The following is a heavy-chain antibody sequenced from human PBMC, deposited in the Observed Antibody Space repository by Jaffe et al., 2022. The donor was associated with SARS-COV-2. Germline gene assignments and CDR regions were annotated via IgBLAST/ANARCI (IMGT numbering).Heavy chain of an antibody. CDR2: IWHDGSNK. CDR1: GFTFSIYG. Sequence: QVQLVESGGGVVQPGRSLRLSCAASGFTFSIYGMHWVRQAPGKGLEWVSVIWHDGSNKFYADSVKGRFTISRDNSKNTLYLQVNSLRVEDTAIYYCARDLDVYSSGWTAPWDWGQGTLVTVSS. V-gene: IGHV3-33*01. CDR3: ARDLDVYSSGWTAPWD. D-gene: IGHD6-19*01. J-gene: IGHJ4*02.